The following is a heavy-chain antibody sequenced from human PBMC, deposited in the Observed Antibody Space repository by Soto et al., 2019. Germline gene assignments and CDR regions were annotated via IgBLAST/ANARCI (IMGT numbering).Heavy chain of an antibody. V-gene: IGHV4-4*02. Sequence: QVQLQESGPGLVKPSGTLSLTCAVSSGSISSSNWWSWVRQPPGKGLEWIGEIYHSGSTNYNPSLKSRVTISVDKSKNRFSLKLSSVTAADTAVYYCARTYYDYIWGSYPYYMDVWGKGTTVTVSS. CDR3: ARTYYDYIWGSYPYYMDV. D-gene: IGHD3-16*02. J-gene: IGHJ6*03. CDR1: SGSISSSNW. CDR2: IYHSGST.